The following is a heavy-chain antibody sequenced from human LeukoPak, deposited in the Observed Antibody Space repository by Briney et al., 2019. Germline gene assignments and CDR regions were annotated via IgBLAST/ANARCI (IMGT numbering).Heavy chain of an antibody. CDR1: GGSISSYY. CDR2: IYYSGST. D-gene: IGHD4/OR15-4a*01. Sequence: PSETLSLTCTVSGGSISSYYRSWIRQPPGKGLEWIGYIYYSGSTNYNPSLKSRVTISVDTSKNQFSLKLSSVTAADTAVYYCARDDYADGAFDYWGQGTLVTVSS. CDR3: ARDDYADGAFDY. V-gene: IGHV4-59*01. J-gene: IGHJ4*02.